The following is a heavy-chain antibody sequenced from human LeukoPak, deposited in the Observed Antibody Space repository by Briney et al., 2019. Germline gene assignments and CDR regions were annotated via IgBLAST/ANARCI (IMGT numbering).Heavy chain of an antibody. V-gene: IGHV1-18*04. Sequence: ASVKVSCKASGYTFTSYGISWVRQAPGQGLEWMGWISAYNGNTNYAQKLQGRVTVTTDTSTSTAYMELRSLRADDTAVYYCARAGLYVSGSYFQYGMDVWGKGTTVTVSS. CDR1: GYTFTSYG. D-gene: IGHD3-10*01. CDR2: ISAYNGNT. CDR3: ARAGLYVSGSYFQYGMDV. J-gene: IGHJ6*04.